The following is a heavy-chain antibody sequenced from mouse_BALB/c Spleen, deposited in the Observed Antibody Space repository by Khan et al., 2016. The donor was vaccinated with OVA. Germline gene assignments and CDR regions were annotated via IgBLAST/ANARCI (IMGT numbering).Heavy chain of an antibody. CDR2: IIYTGYT. CDR1: GDSITSGY. V-gene: IGHV3-8*02. CDR3: ARSTYRYAFVY. D-gene: IGHD2-12*01. Sequence: EVQLVESGPSLVKPSQTLSLTCSVTGDSITSGYWNWLRKFPGNKLEYMGYIIYTGYTYYNPSLKSRISITRHTSKNQYYLQLSSVTDEDTSTYYCARSTYRYAFVYWGQGTLVTVSA. J-gene: IGHJ3*01.